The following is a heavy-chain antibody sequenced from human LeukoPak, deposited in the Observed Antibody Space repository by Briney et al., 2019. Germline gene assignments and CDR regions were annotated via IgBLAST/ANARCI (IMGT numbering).Heavy chain of an antibody. Sequence: GGSLRLSCAPSGFTFSSYWMNWIRQAPGKGLEWVSGIYWDGGSTGYASPVKGRFTISRDTAKNSLYLQMNSLRAEDTALYYCATDRGRWLRGSGDYWGQGTLVTVSS. CDR2: IYWDGGST. D-gene: IGHD5-12*01. J-gene: IGHJ4*02. CDR3: ATDRGRWLRGSGDY. V-gene: IGHV3-20*04. CDR1: GFTFSSYW.